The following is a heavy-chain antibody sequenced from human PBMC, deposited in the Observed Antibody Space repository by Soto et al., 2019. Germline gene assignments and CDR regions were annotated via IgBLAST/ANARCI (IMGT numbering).Heavy chain of an antibody. Sequence: QVQLVQSGAEVKKPGASVKVSCKASGYTFTSYDINWVRQATGQGLEWMGSMNPNSGNTGYAQKFQGRVTMTRNTSISTAYMELSSLRSEDTAVYYCARGGYCSSTSCYEYYYYYMDVWGKGTTVTVSS. D-gene: IGHD2-2*01. CDR1: GYTFTSYD. CDR3: ARGGYCSSTSCYEYYYYYMDV. V-gene: IGHV1-8*01. CDR2: MNPNSGNT. J-gene: IGHJ6*03.